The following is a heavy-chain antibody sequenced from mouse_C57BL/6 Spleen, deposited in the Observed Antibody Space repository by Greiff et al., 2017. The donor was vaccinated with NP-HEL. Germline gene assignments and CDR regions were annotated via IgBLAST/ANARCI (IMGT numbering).Heavy chain of an antibody. D-gene: IGHD1-1*01. CDR1: GYTFTSYW. J-gene: IGHJ4*01. V-gene: IGHV1-53*01. CDR2: INPSNGGT. Sequence: QVQLKESGTELVKPGASVKLSCKASGYTFTSYWMHWVKQRPGQGLEWIGNINPSNGGTNYNEKFKSKATLTVDKSSSTAYMQLSSLTSEDSAVYYCARSYYYGSSLYAMDYWGQGTSVTVSS. CDR3: ARSYYYGSSLYAMDY.